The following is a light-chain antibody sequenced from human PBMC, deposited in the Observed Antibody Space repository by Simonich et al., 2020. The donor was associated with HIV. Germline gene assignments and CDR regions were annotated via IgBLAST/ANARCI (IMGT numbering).Light chain of an antibody. V-gene: IGKV1-33*01. CDR1: QDISNY. J-gene: IGKJ4*01. CDR2: DAS. CDR3: QQYDNLPLT. Sequence: DIQMTQSPSSLSASVGDRVTITCQASQDISNYLNWSKQKPWKAPKLLIYDASNLETGVPSRFSGSGSGTDFTFTISSLQPEDIATYYCQQYDNLPLTFGGGTKVEIK.